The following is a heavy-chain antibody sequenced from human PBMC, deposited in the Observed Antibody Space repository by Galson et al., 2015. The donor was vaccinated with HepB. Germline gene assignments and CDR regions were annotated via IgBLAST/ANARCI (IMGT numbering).Heavy chain of an antibody. J-gene: IGHJ4*02. Sequence: SLRLSCAASGFNFSSYGMHWARQAPGKGLEGVAVIWYDGFDGTEKSYADSVKGRFTISRDNSKNMLYLQMNSLRAEDTAVYYCARDLSARSLIVVIGNYWGQGTLVTVSS. D-gene: IGHD2-21*01. V-gene: IGHV3-33*01. CDR1: GFNFSSYG. CDR2: IWYDGFDGTEK. CDR3: ARDLSARSLIVVIGNY.